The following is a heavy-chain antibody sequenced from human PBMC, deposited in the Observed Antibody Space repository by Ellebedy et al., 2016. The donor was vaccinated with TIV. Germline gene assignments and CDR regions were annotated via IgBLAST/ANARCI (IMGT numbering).Heavy chain of an antibody. V-gene: IGHV4-59*01. J-gene: IGHJ4*02. Sequence: PSETLSLTCTVSGGSITSDHWSWIRQPPGKGLAWIGFLDYGGAANYNPSLNSRVTMSVDASKSQFSLRLTSVTAADTALYYCAGYMRGIGGRGYWGQGVLVTVSS. CDR1: GGSITSDH. CDR2: LDYGGAA. CDR3: AGYMRGIGGRGY. D-gene: IGHD3-10*01.